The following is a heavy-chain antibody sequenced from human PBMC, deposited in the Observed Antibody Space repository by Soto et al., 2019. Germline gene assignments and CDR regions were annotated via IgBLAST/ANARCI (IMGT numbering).Heavy chain of an antibody. CDR3: ARAIGPTLFDY. CDR2: IGTAGDT. Sequence: AGGSLSLSCSASGFTFRRYDMHWVRQGPGKGLEWVSAIGTAGDTNYAGSVKGRFTISRENAKNSLYLQMNSLRAGDTAIYFCARAIGPTLFDYWGQGTRVTVSS. D-gene: IGHD3-22*01. J-gene: IGHJ4*02. CDR1: GFTFRRYD. V-gene: IGHV3-13*04.